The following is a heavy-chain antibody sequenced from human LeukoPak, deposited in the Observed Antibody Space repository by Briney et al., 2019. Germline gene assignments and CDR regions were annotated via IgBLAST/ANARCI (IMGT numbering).Heavy chain of an antibody. CDR2: ISGSGGST. V-gene: IGHV3-23*01. CDR1: GITFSSYW. Sequence: GGSLRLSCAASGITFSSYWMNWVRQAPGKGLEWVSAISGSGGSTYYADSVKGRFTISRDNSKNTLYLQMNSLRAEDTAVYYCAKDAVAGDHFDYWGQGTLVTVSS. J-gene: IGHJ4*02. CDR3: AKDAVAGDHFDY. D-gene: IGHD2-15*01.